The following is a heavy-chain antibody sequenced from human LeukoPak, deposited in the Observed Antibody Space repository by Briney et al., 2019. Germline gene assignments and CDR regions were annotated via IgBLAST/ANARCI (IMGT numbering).Heavy chain of an antibody. J-gene: IGHJ6*04. CDR3: AELGITMIGGV. D-gene: IGHD3-10*02. CDR2: INWNGGST. V-gene: IGHV3-20*04. CDR1: EFSVGSNY. Sequence: GGSLRLSCAASEFSVGSNYMTWVRQAPGKGLGWVSGINWNGGSTGYADSVKGRFTISRDNAKNSLYLQMNSLRAEDTAVYYCAELGITMIGGVWGKGTTVTISS.